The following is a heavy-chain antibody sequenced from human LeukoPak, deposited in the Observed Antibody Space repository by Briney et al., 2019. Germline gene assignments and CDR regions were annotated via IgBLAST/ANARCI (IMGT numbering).Heavy chain of an antibody. V-gene: IGHV4-38-2*02. CDR1: GYSISSDYY. J-gene: IGHJ3*02. CDR2: IYHSGST. CDR3: AREVWGYCGGDCALI. D-gene: IGHD2-21*02. Sequence: SETLSLTCSVSGYSISSDYYWGWIRQPPGKGLEWIGNIYHSGSTYYNPSLKSRVTISVDTSKNHFSLKLSSVTAADTAVYYCAREVWGYCGGDCALIWGQGTMVTVSS.